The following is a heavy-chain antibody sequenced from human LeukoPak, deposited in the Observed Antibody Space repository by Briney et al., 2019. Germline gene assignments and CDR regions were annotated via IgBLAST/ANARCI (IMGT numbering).Heavy chain of an antibody. V-gene: IGHV4-4*07. Sequence: SGTLALTCTVSGGSISSYYWSWIRQPAGKGLEWIGRIYTSGSTNYNPSLKSRVTMSVDTSKNQFSLKLSSVTAADTAVYYCARVADYGRSPPLWGQGTMVTVSS. CDR3: ARVADYGRSPPL. CDR1: GGSISSYY. CDR2: IYTSGST. D-gene: IGHD4-17*01. J-gene: IGHJ3*01.